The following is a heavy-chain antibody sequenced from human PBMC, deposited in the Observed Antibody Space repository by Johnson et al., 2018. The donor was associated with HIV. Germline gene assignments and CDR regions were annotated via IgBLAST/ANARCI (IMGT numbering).Heavy chain of an antibody. J-gene: IGHJ3*01. CDR3: ARDAYYGSGSYSQRNTFDV. Sequence: EVQLVESGGGVVQPGGSLRLSCAASGFTFSSYAMSWVRQAPGKGLEWVSAISGSGGSTFYADSVKGRFTISRDNSKNTLYLQMNSLRPEDTAVYYCARDAYYGSGSYSQRNTFDVWGQGTMVAVSS. D-gene: IGHD3-10*01. CDR2: ISGSGGST. CDR1: GFTFSSYA. V-gene: IGHV3-23*04.